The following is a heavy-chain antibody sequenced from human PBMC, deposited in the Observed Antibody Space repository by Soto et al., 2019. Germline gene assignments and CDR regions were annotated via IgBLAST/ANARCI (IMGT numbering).Heavy chain of an antibody. CDR3: ARHITMDPLLVY. J-gene: IGHJ4*02. V-gene: IGHV3-53*01. CDR1: GFTVSSNY. D-gene: IGHD3-10*01. Sequence: EVPLVESGGGLIQPGGSLRLSCAAPGFTVSSNYMSWVRQAPGKGLEWVSVIYSGGSTYYADTVKGRFTISRDNSKNTLYLQMNSLRAEDTAVYYCARHITMDPLLVYWGQGTLVTVSS. CDR2: IYSGGST.